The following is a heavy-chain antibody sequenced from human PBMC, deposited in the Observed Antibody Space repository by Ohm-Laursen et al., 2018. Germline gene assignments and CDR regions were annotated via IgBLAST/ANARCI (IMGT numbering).Heavy chain of an antibody. Sequence: SETLSLTCSVSGDSISSYYWSWVRQPPGKGLEWIGYIYYSGSTNSNPYLENRVTISVDTSKNQFSLKLSSMTAADTAVYYCAVSEVRYSFTYLADFWGQGTLVTVPS. V-gene: IGHV4-59*01. D-gene: IGHD3-9*01. CDR3: AVSEVRYSFTYLADF. CDR1: GDSISSYY. J-gene: IGHJ4*02. CDR2: IYYSGST.